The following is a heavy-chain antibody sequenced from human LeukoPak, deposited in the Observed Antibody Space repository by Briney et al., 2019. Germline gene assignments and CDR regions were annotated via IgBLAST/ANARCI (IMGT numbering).Heavy chain of an antibody. CDR2: IKQDGSEK. CDR3: ACLVVPAASGAFDI. Sequence: GGSLRLSCAASGFTFSSYWMSWVRQAPGKGLEWVANIKQDGSEKYYVDSVKGRFTISRDNAKNSLYLQMNSLRAEDTAVYYCACLVVPAASGAFDIWGQGTMVTVSS. V-gene: IGHV3-7*01. J-gene: IGHJ3*02. D-gene: IGHD2-2*01. CDR1: GFTFSSYW.